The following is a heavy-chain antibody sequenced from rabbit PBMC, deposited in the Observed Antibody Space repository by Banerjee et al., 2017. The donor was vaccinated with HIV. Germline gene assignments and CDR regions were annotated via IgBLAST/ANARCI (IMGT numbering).Heavy chain of an antibody. Sequence: QEQLEESGGGLVKPEGSLTLTCKASGFSFSSSYWICWVRQAPGKGLEWIGCINGGSSGNTAYASWAKGRFTISKTSSTTVTLQMTSLTAADTATYFCARASNGCYWGFNLWGQGTLVTVS. CDR3: ARASNGCYWGFNL. CDR1: GFSFSSSYW. D-gene: IGHD1-1*01. V-gene: IGHV1S45*01. J-gene: IGHJ4*01. CDR2: INGGSSGNT.